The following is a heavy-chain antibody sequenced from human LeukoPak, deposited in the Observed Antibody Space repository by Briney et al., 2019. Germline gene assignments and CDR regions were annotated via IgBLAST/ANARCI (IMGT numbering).Heavy chain of an antibody. CDR3: ARDHHYYDSSGYYAYGMDV. CDR2: VSYSGST. Sequence: SETLSLTCTLSGGSITSGRYYWTWIRQHPQRGLEWIGYVSYSGSTNYNSSLKSRLTISADTSKNQFYLRLTSVTAADTAVYYCARDHHYYDSSGYYAYGMDVWGQGTTVTVSS. CDR1: GGSITSGRYY. D-gene: IGHD3-22*01. J-gene: IGHJ6*02. V-gene: IGHV4-31*03.